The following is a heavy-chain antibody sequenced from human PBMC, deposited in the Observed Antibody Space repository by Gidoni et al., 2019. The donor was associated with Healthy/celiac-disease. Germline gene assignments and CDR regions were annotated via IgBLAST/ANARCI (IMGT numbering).Heavy chain of an antibody. Sequence: QVQLVESGGGVVQPGRSLRLSCAASGFTFSRYGMHWVRQAPGKGLEWVAVILYDGSNKYYADSVKGRFTISRDNSKNTLYLQMNSLRAEDTAVYYCARDPGETGTLFPFYYMDVWGKGTTVTVSS. CDR2: ILYDGSNK. CDR3: ARDPGETGTLFPFYYMDV. V-gene: IGHV3-33*01. J-gene: IGHJ6*03. CDR1: GFTFSRYG. D-gene: IGHD1-7*01.